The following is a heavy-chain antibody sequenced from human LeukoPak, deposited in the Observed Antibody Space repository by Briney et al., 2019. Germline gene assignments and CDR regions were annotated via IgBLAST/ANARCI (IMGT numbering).Heavy chain of an antibody. Sequence: PGGSLRLSCAASGFTFSSYSMNWVRQAPGKGLEWVSPISSSSSYIYYADSVKGRFTISRDNAKNSLYLQMNSLRAEDTAVYYCAQITMVRGVTSSSDYWGQGTLVTVSS. D-gene: IGHD3-10*01. CDR2: ISSSSSYI. J-gene: IGHJ4*02. V-gene: IGHV3-21*01. CDR3: AQITMVRGVTSSSDY. CDR1: GFTFSSYS.